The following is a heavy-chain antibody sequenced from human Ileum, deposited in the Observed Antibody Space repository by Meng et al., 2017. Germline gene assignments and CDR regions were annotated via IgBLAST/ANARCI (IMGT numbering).Heavy chain of an antibody. Sequence: VLLRQWDAGLLKSSSTLSLACAVDGGSLSGYYWNWCRQPPGKGLEWIGEINHSGSTNYNPSLKSRVTISVDTSKNQFSLKLSSVTAADTAVYYCARGGHDSSGYYSFDYWGQGTLVTV. V-gene: IGHV4-34*01. J-gene: IGHJ4*02. D-gene: IGHD3-22*01. CDR2: INHSGST. CDR1: GGSLSGYY. CDR3: ARGGHDSSGYYSFDY.